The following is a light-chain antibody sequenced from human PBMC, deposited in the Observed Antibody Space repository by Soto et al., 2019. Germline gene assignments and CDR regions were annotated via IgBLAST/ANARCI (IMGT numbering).Light chain of an antibody. V-gene: IGKV1-5*01. CDR2: DAS. J-gene: IGKJ1*01. CDR1: QSISSW. Sequence: DIQMTQPPSTLSASVGDRVTIPCRASQSISSWLAWYQQKPGKAPKLLIYDASSLESGVPSRFSGSGSGTEFTLTISSLQPDDFATYYCQQYNSYSEAFGQGTKVDIK. CDR3: QQYNSYSEA.